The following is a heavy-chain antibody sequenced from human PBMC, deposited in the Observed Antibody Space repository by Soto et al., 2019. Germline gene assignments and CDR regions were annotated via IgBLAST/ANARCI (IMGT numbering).Heavy chain of an antibody. CDR3: ASSQWEPVFDY. D-gene: IGHD1-26*01. Sequence: SETLSLTCTVSGGSITSSSYYWGWIRQPPGKGLEWIGSIYYSGSTYYNPSLKSRVTISVDTSKNQFSLKLSSVTAADTAVYYCASSQWEPVFDYWGQGTLVTVSS. J-gene: IGHJ4*02. CDR1: GGSITSSSYY. CDR2: IYYSGST. V-gene: IGHV4-39*07.